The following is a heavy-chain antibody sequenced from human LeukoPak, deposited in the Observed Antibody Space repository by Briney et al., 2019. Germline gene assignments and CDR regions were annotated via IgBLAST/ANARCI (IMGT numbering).Heavy chain of an antibody. CDR3: TRHEDCSGASCYSPHDY. J-gene: IGHJ4*02. CDR1: GFTFSASP. Sequence: GGSLNLYCSASGFTFSASPMHLFRQASAKVLALVGRVRSPRNSYATAYAASVKGRFTISRDDSKNTAYLQMNSLKTEDTAVYYCTRHEDCSGASCYSPHDYWGQGTLVTVSS. CDR2: VRSPRNSYAT. V-gene: IGHV3-73*01. D-gene: IGHD2-15*01.